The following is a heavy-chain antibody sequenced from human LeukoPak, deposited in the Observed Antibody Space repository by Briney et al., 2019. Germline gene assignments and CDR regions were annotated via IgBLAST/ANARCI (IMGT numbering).Heavy chain of an antibody. Sequence: EASVKVSCKASGYRLRNHGIGWVRQAPGQGLEWMGWIGADSGDTHGDTHYAEKLQGRVTMTTDTSTDTAYMDLRSLTSDDTAVYYCARGSSPYNWYFDLWGRGTLVTVSS. CDR1: GYRLRNHG. CDR3: ARGSSPYNWYFDL. D-gene: IGHD4-11*01. CDR2: IGADSGDTHGDT. V-gene: IGHV1-18*01. J-gene: IGHJ2*01.